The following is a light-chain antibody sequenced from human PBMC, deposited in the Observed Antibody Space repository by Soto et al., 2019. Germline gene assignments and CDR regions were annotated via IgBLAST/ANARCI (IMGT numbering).Light chain of an antibody. CDR3: QQYGSPPIT. V-gene: IGKV3-11*01. CDR1: QSVSSY. J-gene: IGKJ5*01. CDR2: DAS. Sequence: EIVLTQSPATLSLSPGERATLSCRASQSVSSYLAWYQQKPGQAPRLLIYDASNRATGIPARFSGSGSGTYFTLTISRLGPEDFAVYYCQQYGSPPITFGQGTRLEIK.